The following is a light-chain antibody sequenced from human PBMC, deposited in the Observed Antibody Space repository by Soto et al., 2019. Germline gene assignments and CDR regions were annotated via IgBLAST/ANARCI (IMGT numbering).Light chain of an antibody. CDR3: SSYTSSSTPHVV. CDR2: DVS. Sequence: QSALTQPASVSGSPGQSITISCTGTSSDVGGYNYVSWYQQHPGKAPKLMIYDVSNRASGVSNRFSVSKSGNTASLTISGLQAEDEADYYCSSYTSSSTPHVVFGGGTKLTVL. CDR1: SSDVGGYNY. J-gene: IGLJ2*01. V-gene: IGLV2-14*01.